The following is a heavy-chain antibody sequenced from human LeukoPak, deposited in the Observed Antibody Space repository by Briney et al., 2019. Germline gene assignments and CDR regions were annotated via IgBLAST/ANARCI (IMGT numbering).Heavy chain of an antibody. CDR2: IKEDGTEK. CDR1: GFTFSNYW. CDR3: ARRPFGADY. V-gene: IGHV3-7*01. J-gene: IGHJ4*02. D-gene: IGHD3-10*01. Sequence: GGSLRLSCAASGFTFSNYWMGWVRQPPGKGLQWVANIKEDGTEKYYVGSVKGRFTISRDNAKNSVYLQMNSLRVEDTAVYYCARRPFGADYWGQGTLVTVSS.